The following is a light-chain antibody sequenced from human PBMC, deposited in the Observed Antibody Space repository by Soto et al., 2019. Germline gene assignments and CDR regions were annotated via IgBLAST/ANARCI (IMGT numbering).Light chain of an antibody. CDR3: QQYDNPPFT. Sequence: IQMTQSPSSLSASVGDRVTITCQASQDISNYLNWYQQKPGKAPKLLMYDASKLETGVPSRFSGSGSGTHFTFTISSLQPEDFATYYCQQYDNPPFTFGPGTKVDIK. V-gene: IGKV1-33*01. J-gene: IGKJ3*01. CDR1: QDISNY. CDR2: DAS.